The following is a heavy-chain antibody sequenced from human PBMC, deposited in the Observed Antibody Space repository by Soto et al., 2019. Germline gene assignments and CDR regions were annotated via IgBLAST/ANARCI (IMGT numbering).Heavy chain of an antibody. V-gene: IGHV3-23*01. CDR1: GFTFSSYA. Sequence: LRLSCAASGFTFSSYAMSWVRQAPGKGLEWVSAISGSGGSTYYADSVKGRFTISRDNSKNTLYLQMNSLRAEDTAVYYCAKEMWTAWLQGHYYYYGMDVWGQGTTVTVSS. CDR3: AKEMWTAWLQGHYYYYGMDV. CDR2: ISGSGGST. J-gene: IGHJ6*02. D-gene: IGHD5-12*01.